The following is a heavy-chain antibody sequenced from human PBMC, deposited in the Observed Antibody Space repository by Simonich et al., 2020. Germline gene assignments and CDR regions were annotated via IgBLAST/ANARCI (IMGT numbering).Heavy chain of an antibody. Sequence: EVQLVESGGGLVKPGGSLRLSCAASGFTFSSYSMNWVRQAPGKGLEWVSSISSSSSYIYYADSWKGRFTVSRDNAKNSLYLQRNSLRAEDTAVYYCARWIAVAGTGAYGMDVWGQGTTVTVSS. CDR1: GFTFSSYS. V-gene: IGHV3-21*01. D-gene: IGHD6-19*01. CDR2: ISSSSSYI. J-gene: IGHJ6*02. CDR3: ARWIAVAGTGAYGMDV.